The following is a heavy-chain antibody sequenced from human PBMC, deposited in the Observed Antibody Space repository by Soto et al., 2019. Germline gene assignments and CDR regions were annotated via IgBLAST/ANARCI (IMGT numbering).Heavy chain of an antibody. CDR1: GGSISSYY. Sequence: PSETLSLTCTVSGGSISSYYWSWIRQPAGKGLEWIGRIYTSGSTNYNPSLKSRVTMSVDTSKNQFSLKLSSVTAADTAVYYCARDSIAAAGYNWFDPWGQGTLVTVSS. CDR2: IYTSGST. V-gene: IGHV4-4*07. J-gene: IGHJ5*02. D-gene: IGHD6-13*01. CDR3: ARDSIAAAGYNWFDP.